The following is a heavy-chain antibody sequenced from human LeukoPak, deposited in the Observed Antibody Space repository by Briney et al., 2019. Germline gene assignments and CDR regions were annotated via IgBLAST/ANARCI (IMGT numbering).Heavy chain of an antibody. CDR1: GGTFSSYA. CDR2: IIPILGIA. D-gene: IGHD6-13*01. Sequence: ASVKVSCKASGGTFSSYAISWVRQAPGQGLEWMGRIIPILGIANYAQKFQGRVTITADKSTSTAYMELSSLRSEDTAVYYCARVAARYSSSWDGFYFDYWGQGTLVTVSS. J-gene: IGHJ4*02. V-gene: IGHV1-69*04. CDR3: ARVAARYSSSWDGFYFDY.